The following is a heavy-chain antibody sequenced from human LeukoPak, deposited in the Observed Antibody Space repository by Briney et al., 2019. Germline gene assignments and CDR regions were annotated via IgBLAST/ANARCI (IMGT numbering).Heavy chain of an antibody. V-gene: IGHV3-23*01. CDR1: GFTFSSYS. CDR3: AKVAATAQYYYYMDV. D-gene: IGHD6-19*01. J-gene: IGHJ6*03. Sequence: PGGSLRLSCAASGFTFSSYSMNWVRQAPGKGLEWVSAISGSGGSTYYADSVKGRFTISRDNSKNTLYLQMNRLRAEDTAVYYCAKVAATAQYYYYMDVWGKGTTVTVSS. CDR2: ISGSGGST.